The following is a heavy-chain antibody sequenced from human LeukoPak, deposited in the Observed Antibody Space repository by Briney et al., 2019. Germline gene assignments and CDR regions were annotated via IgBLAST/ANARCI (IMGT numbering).Heavy chain of an antibody. V-gene: IGHV3-21*01. CDR2: ISSSSSYI. J-gene: IGHJ5*02. Sequence: GGSLRLSCAASGFTFSSYSMNWVRQAPGKGLEWVSSISSSSSYIYYADSVKGRFTISRDNAKNSLYLQVNSLRAEDTAVYYCARAYGDYPNWFDPWGQGTLVTVSS. CDR1: GFTFSSYS. D-gene: IGHD4-17*01. CDR3: ARAYGDYPNWFDP.